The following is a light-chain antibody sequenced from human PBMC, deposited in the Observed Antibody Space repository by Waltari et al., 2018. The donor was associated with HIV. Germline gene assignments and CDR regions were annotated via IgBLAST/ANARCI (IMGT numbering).Light chain of an antibody. CDR2: EGS. Sequence: SALTQPASVSGSLGQSITISCTGTSSAVGTYNLVSWYQQYPGKAPRLMIYEGSKRPSGVSNRFSGSKSGNTASLTISGLQAEDEADYYCCSYADTNTLIFGGGTKLTVL. CDR3: CSYADTNTLI. V-gene: IGLV2-23*01. J-gene: IGLJ2*01. CDR1: SSAVGTYNL.